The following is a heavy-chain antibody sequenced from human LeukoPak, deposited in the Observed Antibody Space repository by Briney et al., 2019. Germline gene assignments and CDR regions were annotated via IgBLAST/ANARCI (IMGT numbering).Heavy chain of an antibody. Sequence: GGSLRLSCAASGFTFSSYAMNWVRQAPGKGLEWVSAISGSGGSTYYADSVKGRFTISRDNSKNTLYLQMNSLRAEDTAVYYCARVGSGWYSPFDYWGRGTLVTVSS. CDR2: ISGSGGST. CDR3: ARVGSGWYSPFDY. CDR1: GFTFSSYA. V-gene: IGHV3-23*01. D-gene: IGHD6-19*01. J-gene: IGHJ4*02.